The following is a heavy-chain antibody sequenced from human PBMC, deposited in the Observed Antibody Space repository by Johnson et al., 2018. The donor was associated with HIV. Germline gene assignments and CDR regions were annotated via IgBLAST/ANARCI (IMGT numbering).Heavy chain of an antibody. CDR1: GFTVSSNY. CDR3: AKDWAYSSSWYDEGLAFDI. CDR2: IYSGGST. J-gene: IGHJ3*02. V-gene: IGHV3-66*01. Sequence: VQLVESGGCLVQPGGSLRLSCAASGFTVSSNYMSWVRQAPGKGLEWVSVIYSGGSTYYADSVKGRFTISRDNSKNTLYLQMNNVRAEDTAVYYCAKDWAYSSSWYDEGLAFDIWGQGTMVTVSS. D-gene: IGHD6-13*01.